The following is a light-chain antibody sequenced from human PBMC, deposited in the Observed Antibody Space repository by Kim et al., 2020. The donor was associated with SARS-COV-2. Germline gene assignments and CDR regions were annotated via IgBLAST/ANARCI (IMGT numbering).Light chain of an antibody. V-gene: IGKV3-15*01. CDR3: LHYHSWPRT. CDR1: QTIVNY. CDR2: GAS. Sequence: VSHRERVTLSCRASQTIVNYLAWFQQKPGQAPRLLIYGASTRATGVPARFSGSGSGTEFTLTISSLQSEDFALYYCLHYHSWPRTFGQGTRLEIK. J-gene: IGKJ5*01.